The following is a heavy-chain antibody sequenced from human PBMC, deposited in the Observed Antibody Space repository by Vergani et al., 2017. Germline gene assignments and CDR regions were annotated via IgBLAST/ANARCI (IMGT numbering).Heavy chain of an antibody. CDR3: ARVTYYGSGSYYGYYYGMDV. V-gene: IGHV4-38-2*02. Sequence: QVQLQESGPGVVKPSETLSLTCTVSGYSISSGYYWGWIRQPPGKGLEWIGSIYHSGSTYYNPSLKSRVTISVDTSKNQFSLKLSSVTAADTAVYYCARVTYYGSGSYYGYYYGMDVWGQGTTVTVSS. CDR1: GYSISSGYY. CDR2: IYHSGST. D-gene: IGHD3-10*01. J-gene: IGHJ6*02.